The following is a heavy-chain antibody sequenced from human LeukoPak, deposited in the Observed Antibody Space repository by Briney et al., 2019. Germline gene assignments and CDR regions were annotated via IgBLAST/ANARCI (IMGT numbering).Heavy chain of an antibody. V-gene: IGHV4-59*08. CDR3: ARHREGGFDY. CDR2: IYYSGST. J-gene: IGHJ4*02. Sequence: SETLYLTCNGSGGSISSYYWSWIRQPPGKGLEWIGYIYYSGSTNYNPYLKSRGTISVDTSKNQFSLKLSSVTAGDTAVYYCARHREGGFDYWGQGTLVTVSS. D-gene: IGHD3-16*01. CDR1: GGSISSYY.